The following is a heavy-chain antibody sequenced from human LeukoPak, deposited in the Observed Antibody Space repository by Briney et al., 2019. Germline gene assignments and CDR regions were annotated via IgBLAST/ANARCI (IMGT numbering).Heavy chain of an antibody. V-gene: IGHV1-18*01. CDR3: ARGLSCSGNTCYAAHFDS. CDR1: GDTFTTYG. D-gene: IGHD2-15*01. Sequence: GASVKVSCKASGDTFTTYGITWVRQAPRQGLEWMGWISGYNGNTEYTQKFQGRVAMTRDTSTSTAYMELRSLRSDDTAVYYCARGLSCSGNTCYAAHFDSWAREPWSPSPQ. CDR2: ISGYNGNT. J-gene: IGHJ4*02.